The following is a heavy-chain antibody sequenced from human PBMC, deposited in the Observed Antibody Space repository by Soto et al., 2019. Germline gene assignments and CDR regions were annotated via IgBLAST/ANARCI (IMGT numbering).Heavy chain of an antibody. V-gene: IGHV1-18*01. CDR1: GYTLTNYG. CDR2: ISAYKGYT. CDR3: ARDPTVVTPLDY. J-gene: IGHJ4*02. D-gene: IGHD2-21*02. Sequence: GASVKVSCKASGYTLTNYGVSWVRQAPGQGLEWMGWISAYKGYTNYAQKLQGRVTMTTDTSTNTAYMELNSLTSDDTAVYYCARDPTVVTPLDYWGQGTLVTVS.